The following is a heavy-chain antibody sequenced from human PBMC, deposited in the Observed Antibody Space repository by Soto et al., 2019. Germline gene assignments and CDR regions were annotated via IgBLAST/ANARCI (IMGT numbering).Heavy chain of an antibody. CDR1: GFTFSSYG. J-gene: IGHJ6*02. V-gene: IGHV3-33*01. CDR2: IWYDGSNK. D-gene: IGHD4-17*01. CDR3: ARDRYDYGDYVVFYYGMDV. Sequence: GGSLRLSCAASGFTFSSYGMHWVRQAPGKGLEWVAVIWYDGSNKYYADSVKGRFTISRDNSKNTLYLQMNSLRAEDTAVYYCARDRYDYGDYVVFYYGMDVWGQGTTVTVSS.